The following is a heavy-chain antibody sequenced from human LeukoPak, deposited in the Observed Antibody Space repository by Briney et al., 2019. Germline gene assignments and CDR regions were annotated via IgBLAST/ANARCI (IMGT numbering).Heavy chain of an antibody. CDR1: GGSISSGGYY. J-gene: IGHJ4*02. Sequence: SETLSLTCTVSGGSISSGGYYWSWIRQHPGKGLEWIGYIYYSGSTYYNPSLKSRVTISVDTSKNQFSLKLSSVTAADTAVYYCARGRDGYNYAFDYWGQGTLVTVSS. CDR3: ARGRDGYNYAFDY. D-gene: IGHD5-24*01. V-gene: IGHV4-31*03. CDR2: IYYSGST.